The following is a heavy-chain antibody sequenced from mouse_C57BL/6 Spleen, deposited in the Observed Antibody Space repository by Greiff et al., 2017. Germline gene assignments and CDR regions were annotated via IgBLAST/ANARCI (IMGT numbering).Heavy chain of an antibody. CDR2: ISGGGGNT. D-gene: IGHD1-1*01. J-gene: IGHJ2*01. V-gene: IGHV5-9*01. CDR3: ARHGAYYGSSYYFDY. Sequence: EVQVVESGGGLVKPGGSLKLSCAASGFTFSSYTMSWVRQTPEKRLEWVATISGGGGNTYYPDSVKGRFTISRDNAKNTLYLQMSSLRSEDTALYYCARHGAYYGSSYYFDYWGQGTTLTVSS. CDR1: GFTFSSYT.